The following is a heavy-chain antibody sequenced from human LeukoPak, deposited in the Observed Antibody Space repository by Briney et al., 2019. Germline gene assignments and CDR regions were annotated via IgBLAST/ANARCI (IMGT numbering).Heavy chain of an antibody. D-gene: IGHD2-21*02. V-gene: IGHV3-53*01. CDR3: ARAYCGGDCGYHY. CDR1: VFTVSSVY. Sequence: PGGSLRLSCAASVFTVSSVYMSWVRQAAGPGLEGVSVIYSGGSTYYADSVKSRFTISTDNTKNPLYLQMNSRRAEDTAVYYSARAYCGGDCGYHYWGQGTLVMVSS. CDR2: IYSGGST. J-gene: IGHJ4*02.